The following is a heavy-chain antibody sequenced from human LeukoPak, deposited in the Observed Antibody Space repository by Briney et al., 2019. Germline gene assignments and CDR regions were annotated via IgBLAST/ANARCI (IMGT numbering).Heavy chain of an antibody. CDR2: IYYSGST. CDR1: GGSISSSSYY. CDR3: ARQLTYYYDSSGYYYDY. J-gene: IGHJ4*02. Sequence: PSETLSLTCTVSGGSISSSSYYWGWLRQPPGKGLEWIGSIYYSGSTYYNPSLKSRVTISVDTSKNQFSLKLSSVTAADTAVYYCARQLTYYYDSSGYYYDYWGQGTLVTVSS. D-gene: IGHD3-22*01. V-gene: IGHV4-39*01.